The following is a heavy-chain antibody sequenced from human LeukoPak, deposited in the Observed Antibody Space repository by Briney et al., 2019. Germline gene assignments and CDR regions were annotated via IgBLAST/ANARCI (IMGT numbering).Heavy chain of an antibody. Sequence: ASVKVSCKVSGYTLTEISVHWVRQAPGKGLEWMGGFNPEDDERIYAQKFQGRVTMTEDTSTDTAYMELSSLRSNDTAVYYCATSSHNWNLGGVRDYMDVWGKGTTVTVSS. CDR3: ATSSHNWNLGGVRDYMDV. V-gene: IGHV1-24*01. J-gene: IGHJ6*03. CDR1: GYTLTEIS. CDR2: FNPEDDER. D-gene: IGHD1-20*01.